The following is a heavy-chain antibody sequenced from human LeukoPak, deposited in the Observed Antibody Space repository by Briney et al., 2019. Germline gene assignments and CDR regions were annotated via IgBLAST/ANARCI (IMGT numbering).Heavy chain of an antibody. J-gene: IGHJ6*02. CDR2: INHSGST. Sequence: SETLSLTCAVYGGSFSGYYWSWIRQPPGKGLEWIGEINHSGSTNYNPSLKSRVTISVDTSKNQFSLKLSSVTAADTAVYYCARGDDILTGYYGSNGMDVWGQGTTVTVSS. CDR1: GGSFSGYY. V-gene: IGHV4-34*01. D-gene: IGHD3-9*01. CDR3: ARGDDILTGYYGSNGMDV.